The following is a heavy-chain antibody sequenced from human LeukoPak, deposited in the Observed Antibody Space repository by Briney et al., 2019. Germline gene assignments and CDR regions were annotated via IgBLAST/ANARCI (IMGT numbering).Heavy chain of an antibody. Sequence: PSETLSLTCSVSGGSISSYYWNWIRQPPGKGLEWIGYIYYSGSTNYNPSLKSRLTISIDTSKNQFSLKLSSVTAADTAVYYCARHSGAGTGFVYWGQGTLVTVSS. J-gene: IGHJ4*02. V-gene: IGHV4-59*08. CDR1: GGSISSYY. CDR3: ARHSGAGTGFVY. D-gene: IGHD6-19*01. CDR2: IYYSGST.